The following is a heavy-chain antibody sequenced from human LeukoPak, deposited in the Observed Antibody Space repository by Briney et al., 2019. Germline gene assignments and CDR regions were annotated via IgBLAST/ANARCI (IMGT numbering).Heavy chain of an antibody. CDR3: ARHSGLGVVSPYSDY. CDR1: GGXISSSSHC. V-gene: IGHV4-39*01. D-gene: IGHD3-16*01. Sequence: PSETLSLTCTVSGGXISSSSHCWGWIRQPPGKGLEWIGIVSYGGSTHSGPSLKSRVTLAVDTSRNQFSLKLTSVTAADTAVYYCARHSGLGVVSPYSDYWGQGTLVTVSS. J-gene: IGHJ4*02. CDR2: VSYGGST.